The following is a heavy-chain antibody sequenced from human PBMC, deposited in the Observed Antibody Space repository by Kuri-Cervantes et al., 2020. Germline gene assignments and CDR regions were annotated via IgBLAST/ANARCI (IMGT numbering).Heavy chain of an antibody. Sequence: SETLSLTCTVSGGSISSSSYYWGWIRQPPGKGLEWIGSIYYSGSTYYNPSLKSRVTISVDTSKNQFSLKLSSVTAADTAVYYCARSWDIYNWFDPWGQGTLVTVSS. V-gene: IGHV4-39*07. CDR1: GGSISSSSYY. J-gene: IGHJ5*02. CDR2: IYYSGST. D-gene: IGHD1-26*01. CDR3: ARSWDIYNWFDP.